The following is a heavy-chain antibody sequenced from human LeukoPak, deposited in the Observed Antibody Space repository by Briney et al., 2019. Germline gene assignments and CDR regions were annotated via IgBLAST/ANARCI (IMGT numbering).Heavy chain of an antibody. CDR1: GGSISSSNW. CDR3: AREEMPGKFDY. J-gene: IGHJ4*02. CDR2: IYHSGNT. Sequence: SETLSLTCAVSGGSISSSNWWSWVRQPPGKGLEWIGEIYHSGNTNYNPPLKSRVTISLDKSKNQFSLKLRSVTAADTAVYYCAREEMPGKFDYWGQGTLVTVSS. D-gene: IGHD1-26*01. V-gene: IGHV4-4*02.